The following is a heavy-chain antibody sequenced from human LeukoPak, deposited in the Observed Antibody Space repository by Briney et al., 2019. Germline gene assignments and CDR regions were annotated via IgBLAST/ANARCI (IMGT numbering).Heavy chain of an antibody. CDR1: GFTFSSYA. J-gene: IGHJ6*03. CDR3: AKAAYCTNGVCYYYYCMDV. D-gene: IGHD2-8*01. CDR2: ISGSGGST. Sequence: GGSLRLSCAASGFTFSSYAMSWVRQAPGKGLEWVSGISGSGGSTYYADSGKGRVTITRGNSKNTLYLQMNSLRAEDTAVYYCAKAAYCTNGVCYYYYCMDVWGKGTTVTVSS. V-gene: IGHV3-23*01.